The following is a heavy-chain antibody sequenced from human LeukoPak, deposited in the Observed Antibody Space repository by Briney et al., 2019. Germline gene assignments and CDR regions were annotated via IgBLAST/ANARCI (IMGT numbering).Heavy chain of an antibody. CDR2: ISAKNGNI. D-gene: IGHD1-26*01. CDR3: ARRIVGGHLGDY. CDR1: GYTFSNYG. V-gene: IGHV1-18*01. J-gene: IGHJ4*02. Sequence: ASVKVSYKASGYTFSNYGMSWVRQAPGQGLEWMGWISAKNGNIDYAQKLQGRVTMTADRSTNTAYMELRSLTSDDTAVYYCARRIVGGHLGDYWGQGALVTVSS.